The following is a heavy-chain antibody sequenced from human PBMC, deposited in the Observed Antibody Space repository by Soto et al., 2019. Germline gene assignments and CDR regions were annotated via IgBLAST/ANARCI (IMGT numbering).Heavy chain of an antibody. CDR1: GYRFTSYW. D-gene: IGHD3-22*01. CDR2: IYPGDSDT. J-gene: IGHJ3*02. CDR3: ARPEYYYHSSGYSLGAFDT. Sequence: GQFLRVSWKGAGYRFTSYWSGRVRQMPGKGLEWMGIIYPGDSDTRYSPSFQGQVTISADKSISTAYLQWSSLKASDTAMYYCARPEYYYHSSGYSLGAFDTWGQGTMVTVSS. V-gene: IGHV5-51*01.